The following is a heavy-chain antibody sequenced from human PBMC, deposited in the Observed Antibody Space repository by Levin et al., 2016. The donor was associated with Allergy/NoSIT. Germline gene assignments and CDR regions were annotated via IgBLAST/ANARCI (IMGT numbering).Heavy chain of an antibody. V-gene: IGHV1-3*01. J-gene: IGHJ5*02. CDR2: INAGNGNT. CDR3: ARDYRGYSGYDYYWNWFDP. Sequence: WVRQAPGQRLEWMGWINAGNGNTKYSQKFQGRVTITRDTSASTAYMELSSLGSEDTAVYYCARDYRGYSGYDYYWNWFDPWGQGTLVTVSS. D-gene: IGHD5-12*01.